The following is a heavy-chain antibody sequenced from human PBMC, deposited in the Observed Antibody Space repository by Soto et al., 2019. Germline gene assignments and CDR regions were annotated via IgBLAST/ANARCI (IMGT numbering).Heavy chain of an antibody. CDR1: GGSISSGGYY. J-gene: IGHJ5*02. Sequence: PSQTLSRTCTVSGGSISSGGYYWTWILQHPGKGLEWIVYIYYSGSTYYNPSLKSRVTRSVDTSKNQFSLKLSSVTPAPTALYSCESSVLPCGQGPLVIVSS. CDR3: ESSVLP. D-gene: IGHD6-19*01. CDR2: IYYSGST. V-gene: IGHV4-31*03.